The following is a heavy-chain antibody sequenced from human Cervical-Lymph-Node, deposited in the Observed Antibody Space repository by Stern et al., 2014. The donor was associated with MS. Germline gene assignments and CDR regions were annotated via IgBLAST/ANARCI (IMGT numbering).Heavy chain of an antibody. CDR1: GGSISSSDW. CDR2: IYHSGST. Sequence: QLQLQESGPGLVKPSGTLSLTCAVSGGSISSSDWWSWVRQPPGKGLEWIGQIYHSGSTNYNPSLRGRVTISVDKSKNQFSLKLSSVTAADTAVYYCARDRTGTTTNWFDPWGQGTLVTVSS. V-gene: IGHV4-4*02. D-gene: IGHD1-7*01. CDR3: ARDRTGTTTNWFDP. J-gene: IGHJ5*02.